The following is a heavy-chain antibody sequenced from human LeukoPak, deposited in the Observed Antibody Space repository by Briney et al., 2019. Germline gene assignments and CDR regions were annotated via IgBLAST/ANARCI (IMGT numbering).Heavy chain of an antibody. CDR3: AGGHWELLVYDY. V-gene: IGHV1-69*13. Sequence: GASVKVSCKASGGTLSSYAISWVRQAPGQGLEWMGGIIPIFGTANYAQKFQGRVTITADESTSTAYMELSSLRSEDTAVYYCAGGHWELLVYDYWGQGTLVTVSS. D-gene: IGHD1-26*01. J-gene: IGHJ4*02. CDR2: IIPIFGTA. CDR1: GGTLSSYA.